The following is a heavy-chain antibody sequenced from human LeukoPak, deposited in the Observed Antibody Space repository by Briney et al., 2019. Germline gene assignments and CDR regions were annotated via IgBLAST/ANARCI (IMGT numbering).Heavy chain of an antibody. CDR2: ISDSGGRT. J-gene: IGHJ4*02. CDR3: AKGAYDYIEMGYFDD. Sequence: GGSLRLSCAVSGITLSNYGMSWVRQTPGKGLEWVAGISDSGGRTNYADSVKGRFTISRDISKNRLYLQMNSLRAEDTALYYCAKGAYDYIEMGYFDDWGQGTLVTVSS. V-gene: IGHV3-23*01. D-gene: IGHD5-12*01. CDR1: GITLSNYG.